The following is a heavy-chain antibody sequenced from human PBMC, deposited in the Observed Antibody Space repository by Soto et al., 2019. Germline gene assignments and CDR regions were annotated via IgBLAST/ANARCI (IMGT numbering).Heavy chain of an antibody. CDR1: GGTFSSYA. CDR2: IIPIFGTA. V-gene: IGHV1-69*13. CDR3: ARDQGAQYCSSTSCSKIYGMDV. J-gene: IGHJ6*02. D-gene: IGHD2-2*01. Sequence: SVKVSCKASGGTFSSYAISWVRQAPGQGLEWMGGIIPIFGTANYAQKFQGRVTITADESTSTAYMELSSLRSEDTAVCYCARDQGAQYCSSTSCSKIYGMDVWGQGTTVTVSS.